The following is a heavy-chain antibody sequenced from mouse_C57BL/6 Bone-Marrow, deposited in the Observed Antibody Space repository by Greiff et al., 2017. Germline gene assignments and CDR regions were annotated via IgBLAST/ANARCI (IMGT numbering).Heavy chain of an antibody. CDR1: GYTFTSYW. Sequence: QVQLQQPGAELVKPGASVKLSCKASGYTFTSYWMHWVKQRPGQGLEWLGMIHPNSGSTNYNEKFKSKATLTVDKSSSTAYMQRSSLTSEDSAVYYCARWGEGWYCDVWGTGTTGTGSS. CDR3: ARWGEGWYCDV. J-gene: IGHJ1*03. V-gene: IGHV1-64*01. CDR2: IHPNSGST.